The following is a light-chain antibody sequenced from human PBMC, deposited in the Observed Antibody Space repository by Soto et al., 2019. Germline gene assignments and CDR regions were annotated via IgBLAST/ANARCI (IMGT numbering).Light chain of an antibody. J-gene: IGKJ1*01. Sequence: EIVMTQSPATLSVSPGERATLSCWASQSVSNNLAWYQQKPGQAPRLLIYGASTRATGIPARFSGSGSGTEFPLTINSLQSEDFAVYYCQQFFNWPQTFGQGTKVEIK. CDR3: QQFFNWPQT. V-gene: IGKV3-15*01. CDR1: QSVSNN. CDR2: GAS.